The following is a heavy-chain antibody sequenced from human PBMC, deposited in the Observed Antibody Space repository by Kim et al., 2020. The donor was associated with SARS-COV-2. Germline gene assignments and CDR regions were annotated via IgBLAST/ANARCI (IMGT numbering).Heavy chain of an antibody. D-gene: IGHD3-22*01. CDR3: ARHASHYYDSSGYYYALGDNWFDP. Sequence: SETLSLTCTVSGGSISSYYWSWIRQPPGKGLEWIGYIYYSGSTNYNPSLKSRVTISVDTSKNQFSLKLSSVTAADTAVYYCARHASHYYDSSGYYYALGDNWFDPWGQGTLVTVSS. V-gene: IGHV4-59*08. CDR1: GGSISSYY. CDR2: IYYSGST. J-gene: IGHJ5*02.